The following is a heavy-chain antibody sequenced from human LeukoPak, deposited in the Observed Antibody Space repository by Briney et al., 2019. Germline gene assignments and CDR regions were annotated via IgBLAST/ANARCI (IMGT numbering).Heavy chain of an antibody. CDR2: ISAYNGNT. J-gene: IGHJ6*03. Sequence: EASVKVSCKTSGYTFISYAISWVRQAPGQGLEWMGWISAYNGNTNYAQKLQGRVTMTTDTSTSTAYMELRSLRSDDTAVYYCARVPYPPDYCYYMDVWGKGTTVTVSS. CDR1: GYTFISYA. CDR3: ARVPYPPDYCYYMDV. V-gene: IGHV1-18*01.